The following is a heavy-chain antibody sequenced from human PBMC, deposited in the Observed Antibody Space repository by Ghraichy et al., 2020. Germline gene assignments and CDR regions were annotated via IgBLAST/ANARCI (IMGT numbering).Heavy chain of an antibody. CDR3: ASLDHDYGGNLRVYYYYVDV. Sequence: SETLSLTCTVSGGSISSSSYYWVWIRQPPGKGLEWIGSIYDSGSTYYNPSLKSRVTISVDTSKNQFSLKLSSVTAADTAVYYCASLDHDYGGNLRVYYYYVDVWGKGATVPVSS. CDR2: IYDSGST. CDR1: GGSISSSSYY. V-gene: IGHV4-39*01. D-gene: IGHD4-23*01. J-gene: IGHJ6*03.